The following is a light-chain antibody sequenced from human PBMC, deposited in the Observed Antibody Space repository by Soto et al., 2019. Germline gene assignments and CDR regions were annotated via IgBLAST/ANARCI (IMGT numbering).Light chain of an antibody. CDR1: QSISDY. CDR2: DAS. CDR3: QQYYSYPLT. J-gene: IGKJ4*01. Sequence: DIQMTQSPSTLSASVGDRVIITCRASQSISDYLAWYQQKPGKAPKLLTYDASNLESGVPSTFSGSGSGTEFTLTISCLQSEDFATYYCQQYYSYPLTFGGGTKVDNK. V-gene: IGKV1-5*01.